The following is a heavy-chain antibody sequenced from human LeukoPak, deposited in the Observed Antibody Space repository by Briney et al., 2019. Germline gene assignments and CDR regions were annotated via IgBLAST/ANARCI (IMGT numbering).Heavy chain of an antibody. V-gene: IGHV3-74*01. CDR2: INTDGSST. Sequence: GGSLRLSCAASGFTFSGSAIHWVRQAPGKGLVWVSRINTDGSSTSYADSVKGRFTISRDNAKNTLYLQMNSLRAEDTAVYYCARFEKWLHYFDYWGQGALVTVSS. J-gene: IGHJ4*02. CDR1: GFTFSGSA. CDR3: ARFEKWLHYFDY. D-gene: IGHD6-19*01.